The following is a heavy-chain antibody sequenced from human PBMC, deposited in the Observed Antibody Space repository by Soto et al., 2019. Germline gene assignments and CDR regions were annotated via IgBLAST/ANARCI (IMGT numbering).Heavy chain of an antibody. CDR2: ISYDGSNK. V-gene: IGHV3-30-3*01. CDR1: GFTFSSYA. CDR3: ARDIVVVPAAPKKRTSYYYYGMDV. J-gene: IGHJ6*04. D-gene: IGHD2-2*01. Sequence: GGSLRLSCAASGFTFSSYAMHWVRQAPGKGLEWVAVISYDGSNKYYADSVKGRFTISRDNSKNTLYLQMNSLRAEDTAVYNCARDIVVVPAAPKKRTSYYYYGMDVWGKGTTVT.